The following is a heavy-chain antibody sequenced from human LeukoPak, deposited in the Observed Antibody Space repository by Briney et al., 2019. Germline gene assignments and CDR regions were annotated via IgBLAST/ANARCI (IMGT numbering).Heavy chain of an antibody. D-gene: IGHD6-19*01. J-gene: IGHJ4*02. V-gene: IGHV3-11*05. Sequence: GGSLRLSCVVSGIPFSDYYMNWVRQAPGKGREWISYISSSSSYTDYADSVKGRFTISRDNSKNTLYLQMNSLRAEDTAVYYCAKGGEPQQWLVPYYFDYWGQGTLVTVSS. CDR3: AKGGEPQQWLVPYYFDY. CDR1: GIPFSDYY. CDR2: ISSSSSYT.